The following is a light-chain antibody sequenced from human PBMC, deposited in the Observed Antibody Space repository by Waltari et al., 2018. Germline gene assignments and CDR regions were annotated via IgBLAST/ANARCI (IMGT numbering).Light chain of an antibody. CDR2: DAS. CDR1: QSVGTY. Sequence: EIVLTQSPATLSLSPGERATLSCRASQSVGTYLAWYQQKPGQAPRLLISDASYRASGIPARFSGSGSGTDFTLTISSLEPEDFAIYYCHQHYTTPWTFGQGTLVEL. V-gene: IGKV3-11*01. J-gene: IGKJ1*01. CDR3: HQHYTTPWT.